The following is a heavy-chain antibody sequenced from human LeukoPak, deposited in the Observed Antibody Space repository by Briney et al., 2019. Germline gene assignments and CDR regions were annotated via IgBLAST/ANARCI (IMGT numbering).Heavy chain of an antibody. J-gene: IGHJ4*02. CDR2: ISYDGSNK. V-gene: IGHV3-30*03. Sequence: PGRSLRLSCAPSGFTFSSYGMHWVRQAPGKGLEWVAVISYDGSNKYYADSVKGRFTISRDNAKNSLYLQMNSLRAEDTAVYYCARDRSVGTYWGQGTLVTVSS. CDR3: ARDRSVGTY. CDR1: GFTFSSYG. D-gene: IGHD1-26*01.